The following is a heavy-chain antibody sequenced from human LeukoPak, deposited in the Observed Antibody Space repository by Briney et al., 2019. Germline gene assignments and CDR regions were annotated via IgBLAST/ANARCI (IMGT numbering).Heavy chain of an antibody. D-gene: IGHD2-15*01. CDR1: GFTFSSYS. CDR2: IYYSGST. J-gene: IGHJ4*02. Sequence: GSLRISCAASGFTFSSYSMTWVRQAPGKGLEWIGYIYYSGSTYYNPSLKSRVTISVDTSKNQFSLKLSSVTAADTAVYYCARAVVVVAATLYYFDYWGQGTLVTVSS. CDR3: ARAVVVVAATLYYFDY. V-gene: IGHV4-59*06.